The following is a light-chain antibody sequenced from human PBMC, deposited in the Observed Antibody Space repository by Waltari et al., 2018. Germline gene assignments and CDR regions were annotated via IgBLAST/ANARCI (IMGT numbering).Light chain of an antibody. J-gene: IGLJ3*02. CDR2: ANY. Sequence: QSVLTQPPLASGTPGQRVTISCSGNSSNIGINTVTGYQQLPGTAPKVLIFANYHRPSGVPDRFSASKSDTSASLAISGLQSEDEADYFCATWDDSLNGRVFGGGTKLTVL. CDR3: ATWDDSLNGRV. CDR1: SSNIGINT. V-gene: IGLV1-44*01.